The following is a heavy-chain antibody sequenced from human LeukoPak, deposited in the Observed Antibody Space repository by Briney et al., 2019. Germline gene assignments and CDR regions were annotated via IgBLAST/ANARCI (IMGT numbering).Heavy chain of an antibody. Sequence: SETLSFTCTVSGGSISGYYWNWLRQPPGKGLEWIANIYYSGTTEYNPSLKSRVTTSVDASKNQFSLKLSSVTAADTAVYYCARDKVPGDYWGRGTLVTVSS. D-gene: IGHD1-1*01. V-gene: IGHV4-59*01. J-gene: IGHJ4*02. CDR2: IYYSGTT. CDR1: GGSISGYY. CDR3: ARDKVPGDY.